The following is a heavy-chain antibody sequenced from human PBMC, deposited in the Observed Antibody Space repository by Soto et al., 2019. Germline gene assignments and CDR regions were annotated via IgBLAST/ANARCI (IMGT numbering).Heavy chain of an antibody. V-gene: IGHV3-23*04. CDR2: ISCCGGST. CDR1: GFTFSRIA. J-gene: IGHJ4*02. Sequence: VQLVESGGGVVQPGRSLTLSCAASGFTFSRIAMHWVRQAPGEGLEWVSGISCCGGSTFYADSVKGRFSLARDDSKNTLSLQLNSLRVEDTAHYYCAKADGEQWLIPHLDNWGQGTLVTVS. CDR3: AKADGEQWLIPHLDN. D-gene: IGHD6-19*01.